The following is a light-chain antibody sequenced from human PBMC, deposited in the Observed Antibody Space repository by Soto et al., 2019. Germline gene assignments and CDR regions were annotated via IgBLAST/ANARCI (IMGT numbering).Light chain of an antibody. Sequence: QSALTQPPSVSGSPGQSVTISCTGTSSDIGYFDRVSWYQQTPGTAPKLMIYEVSNRPSGVPDRFSGSKSGNTASLTISGLQAEDEADYYCSSKTASITAVVGTGTKVTVL. CDR3: SSKTASITAV. V-gene: IGLV2-18*02. CDR1: SSDIGYFDR. J-gene: IGLJ1*01. CDR2: EVS.